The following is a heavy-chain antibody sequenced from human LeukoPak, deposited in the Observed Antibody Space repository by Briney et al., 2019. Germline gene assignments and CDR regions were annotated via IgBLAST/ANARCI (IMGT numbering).Heavy chain of an antibody. CDR2: IYYSGSP. CDR1: GGSISSHY. V-gene: IGHV4-59*11. CDR3: ARGGDSSGYYYPVFDY. J-gene: IGHJ4*02. D-gene: IGHD3-22*01. Sequence: NPSETLSLTCTVPGGSISSHYWSWLRQPRGKGVGWVGYIYYSGSPNYTPSLKSRVTISVDTSNNPFSLKLSSVTAADTAVYSCARGGDSSGYYYPVFDYWGQGPLVTVSS.